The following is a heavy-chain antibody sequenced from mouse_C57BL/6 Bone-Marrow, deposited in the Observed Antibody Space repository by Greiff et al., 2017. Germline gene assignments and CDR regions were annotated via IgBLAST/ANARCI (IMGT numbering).Heavy chain of an antibody. J-gene: IGHJ4*01. Sequence: EVQVVEPGAGLVKPGGSLKLSCAASGFTFSDYGMHWVRQAPGKGLEWVAYISSGSSTIYYADTVKGRFTISRDNATNTLFLQMTSLRSEDTAMYYCARACQADYYAMDYGGQGTSVTVSA. D-gene: IGHD3-2*02. CDR3: ARACQADYYAMDY. CDR2: ISSGSSTI. V-gene: IGHV5-17*01. CDR1: GFTFSDYG.